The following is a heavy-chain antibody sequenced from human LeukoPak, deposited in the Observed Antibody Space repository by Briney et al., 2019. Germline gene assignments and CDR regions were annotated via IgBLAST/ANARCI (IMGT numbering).Heavy chain of an antibody. J-gene: IGHJ4*02. V-gene: IGHV3-23*01. CDR1: RFIFTDYW. CDR3: AKDQRHERCIGGCSSGIDY. Sequence: GGSLRLSCTAYRFIFTDYWKYWVRQAPGKGLEWVSAISGSGGNTHYADSVKGRFTISRDNSKNTLFLQMNSLRAEDTAVYYCAKDQRHERCIGGCSSGIDYWGQRTLVTVSS. D-gene: IGHD2-8*01. CDR2: ISGSGGNT.